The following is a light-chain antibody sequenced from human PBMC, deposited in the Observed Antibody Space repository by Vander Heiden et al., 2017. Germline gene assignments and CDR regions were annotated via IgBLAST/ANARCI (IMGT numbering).Light chain of an antibody. CDR2: GKN. V-gene: IGLV1-40*01. Sequence: QSVLTPPPSVSGAPGLRVNISGSGSSSNIGAGNDVHWYQQLPGTAPKLLIFGKNRRPSGVPDRISASKAGSSASLAITGLQAEDEADYYCQSYDSSLSASLFGGGTKLTVL. J-gene: IGLJ2*01. CDR3: QSYDSSLSASL. CDR1: SSNIGAGND.